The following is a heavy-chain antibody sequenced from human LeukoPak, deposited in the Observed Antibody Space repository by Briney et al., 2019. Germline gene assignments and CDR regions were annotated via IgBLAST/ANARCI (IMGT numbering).Heavy chain of an antibody. J-gene: IGHJ3*02. D-gene: IGHD3-16*02. CDR2: ISSTSDYI. CDR3: VSGNDPDSTWENSRLDAFDI. Sequence: PGGSLRLSCAAAGYTFSHYSVNWVRQAPGKGLEWVSSISSTSDYIYYADSVKGRFTISRDNTKSSLYLQMNSLRAEDTAVYYCVSGNDPDSTWENSRLDAFDIWGQGTTVIVSS. CDR1: GYTFSHYS. V-gene: IGHV3-21*01.